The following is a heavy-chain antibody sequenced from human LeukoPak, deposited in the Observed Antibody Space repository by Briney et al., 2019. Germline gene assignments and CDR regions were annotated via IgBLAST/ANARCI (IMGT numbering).Heavy chain of an antibody. CDR2: IGTGGDDI. J-gene: IGHJ4*02. Sequence: GGSLRLSCAASGFIFRSYSLNWVRQSPGQGLEWISYIGTGGDDIYYADSVRGRFTISRDNAKNSMDLRMNSLRVEDTAVYYCVRGGQGRDDYFDYWGQGTLVTVSS. CDR3: VRGGQGRDDYFDY. CDR1: GFIFRSYS. V-gene: IGHV3-21*05.